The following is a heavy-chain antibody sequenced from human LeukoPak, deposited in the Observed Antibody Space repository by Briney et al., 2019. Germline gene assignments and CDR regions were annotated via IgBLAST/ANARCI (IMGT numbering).Heavy chain of an antibody. D-gene: IGHD3-10*01. CDR3: ARVGSGSSYNGASDI. CDR2: INPNSGGT. CDR1: GYTFTGYY. V-gene: IGHV1-2*02. Sequence: ASLKVSCKASGYTFTGYYIHWVRRAPGQGLEWIGWINPNSGGTNYAQNFQGRVTMSRDTSINTAYMELNRLTSDDTAMYYCARVGSGSSYNGASDIWGQGTVVTVSS. J-gene: IGHJ3*02.